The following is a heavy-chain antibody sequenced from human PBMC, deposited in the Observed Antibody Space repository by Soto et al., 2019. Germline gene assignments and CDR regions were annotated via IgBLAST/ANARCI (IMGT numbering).Heavy chain of an antibody. CDR2: IIPIFGTA. CDR1: GGTFSSYA. D-gene: IGHD6-6*01. V-gene: IGHV1-69*13. CDR3: ASRENRIEYSSSSASDY. J-gene: IGHJ4*02. Sequence: ASVKVSCKASGGTFSSYAISWVRQAPGQGLEWMGGIIPIFGTANYAQKFQGRVTITADESTSTAYMELSSLRSEDTAVYYCASRENRIEYSSSSASDYWGQGTLVTVSS.